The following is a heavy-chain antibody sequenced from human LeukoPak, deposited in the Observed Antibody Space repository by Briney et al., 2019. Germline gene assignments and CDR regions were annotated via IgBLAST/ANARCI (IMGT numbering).Heavy chain of an antibody. J-gene: IGHJ4*02. CDR1: GFNFSSSG. Sequence: LRLSCAASGFNFSSSGMHWVRQAPGKGLEWVAFISYDGSNKNYADSVKGRFTISRDNSKHTLYLQMNSLRVDDTGVYYCAKDIAAVGTIPDYWGQGALVTVSS. CDR2: ISYDGSNK. CDR3: AKDIAAVGTIPDY. D-gene: IGHD6-13*01. V-gene: IGHV3-30*18.